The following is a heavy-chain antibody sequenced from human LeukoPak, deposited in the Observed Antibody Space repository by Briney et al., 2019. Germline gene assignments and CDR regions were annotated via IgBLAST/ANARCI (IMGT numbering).Heavy chain of an antibody. CDR2: FDPEDGET. CDR3: ATVCERLLSPPPPYYYYGMDV. J-gene: IGHJ6*02. CDR1: GYTFTGYY. Sequence: GASVKVSCKASGYTFTGYYMHWVRQAPGKGLEWMGGFDPEDGETIYAQKFQGRVTMTEDTSTDTAYMELSSLRSEDTAVYYCATVCERLLSPPPPYYYYGMDVWGQGTTVTVSS. V-gene: IGHV1-24*01. D-gene: IGHD2-21*02.